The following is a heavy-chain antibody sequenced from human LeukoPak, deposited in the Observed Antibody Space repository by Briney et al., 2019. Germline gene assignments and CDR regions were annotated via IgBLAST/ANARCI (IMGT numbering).Heavy chain of an antibody. J-gene: IGHJ3*02. CDR2: ISSSSSTI. CDR1: GFTFSSYS. D-gene: IGHD3-22*01. CDR3: ARDPPYYDSSGYFPGAFDI. Sequence: GGSLRLSCAASGFTFSSYSMNWVRQAPGKGLEWVSYISSSSSTIYYADSVKGRFTISRDNAKNSLYLQMNSLRDEDTAVYYCARDPPYYDSSGYFPGAFDIWGQGTMVTVSS. V-gene: IGHV3-48*02.